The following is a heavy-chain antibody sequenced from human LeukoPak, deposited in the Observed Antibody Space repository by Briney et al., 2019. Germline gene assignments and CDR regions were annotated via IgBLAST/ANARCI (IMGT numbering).Heavy chain of an antibody. D-gene: IGHD2-2*02. CDR1: GFTFSSYE. CDR3: ARATHQLLYN. V-gene: IGHV3-48*03. CDR2: ISGGGDTI. J-gene: IGHJ4*02. Sequence: PGGSLRLSCAASGFTFSSYEMNWVRQAPGKGLEWVSYISGGGDTIYYADSVKGRFTISRDNAKNSLYLRVNSLRAEDTAVYYCARATHQLLYNWGQGTLVTVSS.